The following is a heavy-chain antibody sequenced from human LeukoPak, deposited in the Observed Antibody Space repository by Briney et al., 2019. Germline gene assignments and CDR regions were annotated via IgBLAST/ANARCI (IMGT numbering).Heavy chain of an antibody. D-gene: IGHD3-22*01. J-gene: IGHJ4*02. Sequence: GGSLRLSCAASGFTFEGYTMHWVRQAPGKTLEWVSLISWDGTTYYADSVRGRFTISRDNSKNSLYLQMDTLRSEDTAFYFCVKDLSYESSGSVFDYWGQGTLVTVSS. V-gene: IGHV3-43*01. CDR2: ISWDGTT. CDR3: VKDLSYESSGSVFDY. CDR1: GFTFEGYT.